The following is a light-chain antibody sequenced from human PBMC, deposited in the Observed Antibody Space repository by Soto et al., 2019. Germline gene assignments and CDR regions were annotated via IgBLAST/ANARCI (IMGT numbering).Light chain of an antibody. Sequence: EIVMTQSPATLSVSPGERATLSCRASQSVSSNLAWYQQKPGQAPRLLIYGASTRATGIPARFSGSGSGTESTPTISSLQSEYFAVYYCQQYNNWPWTFGQATKVEIK. CDR3: QQYNNWPWT. CDR1: QSVSSN. CDR2: GAS. J-gene: IGKJ1*01. V-gene: IGKV3-15*01.